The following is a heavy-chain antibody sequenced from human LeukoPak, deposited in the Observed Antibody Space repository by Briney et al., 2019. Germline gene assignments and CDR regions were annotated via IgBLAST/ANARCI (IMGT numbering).Heavy chain of an antibody. J-gene: IGHJ2*01. CDR3: ARDHRYSGYDFVWYFDL. CDR2: IYHTGST. Sequence: PSETLSLTCTVSGGSVSSGSYYWSWIRQPPGKGLEWIGYIYHTGSTNYNPSLKSRVNISVDTSKNQFSLKLSSVTAADTAVYYCARDHRYSGYDFVWYFDLWGRGTRVTVSS. CDR1: GGSVSSGSYY. D-gene: IGHD5-12*01. V-gene: IGHV4-61*01.